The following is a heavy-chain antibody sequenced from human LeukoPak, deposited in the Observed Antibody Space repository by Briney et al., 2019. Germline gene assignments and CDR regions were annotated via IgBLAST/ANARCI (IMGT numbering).Heavy chain of an antibody. V-gene: IGHV4-59*01. CDR1: GDSISSYY. CDR2: IYYSGST. Sequence: PSETLSLTCTVSGDSISSYYWSWIRQPPGKGLEWIGYIYYSGSTSYNPSLKSRVTISVDTSKKQFSLKLSSVTAADTAVYYCARHFSYCGGDCYSLPIYYYYGMDVWGQGTTVTVSS. D-gene: IGHD2-21*02. J-gene: IGHJ6*02. CDR3: ARHFSYCGGDCYSLPIYYYYGMDV.